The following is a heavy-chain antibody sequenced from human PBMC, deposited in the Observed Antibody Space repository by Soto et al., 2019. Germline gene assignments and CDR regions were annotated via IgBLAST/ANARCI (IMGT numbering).Heavy chain of an antibody. V-gene: IGHV3-7*01. Sequence: GGSLRLSCAASGFTFSSYWMSWVRQAPGKGLEWVANIKQDGSEKYYVDSVKGRFTISRDNAKNSLYLQMNSLRAEDTAVYYCARDMTTVTTSIDYWGQGTLVTVSS. CDR3: ARDMTTVTTSIDY. D-gene: IGHD4-17*01. J-gene: IGHJ4*02. CDR2: IKQDGSEK. CDR1: GFTFSSYW.